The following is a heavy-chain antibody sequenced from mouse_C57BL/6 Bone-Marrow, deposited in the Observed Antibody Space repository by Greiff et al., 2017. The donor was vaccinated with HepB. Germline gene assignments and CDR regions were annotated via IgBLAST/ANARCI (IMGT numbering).Heavy chain of an antibody. D-gene: IGHD2-1*01. CDR2: ISYDGSN. V-gene: IGHV3-6*01. Sequence: ESGPGLVKPSQSLSLTCSVTGYSITSGYYWNWIRQFPGNKLEWMGYISYDGSNNYNPSLKNRISITRDTSKNQFFLKLNSVTTEDTATYYCARELLFTGFAYWGQGTLVTVSA. J-gene: IGHJ3*01. CDR3: ARELLFTGFAY. CDR1: GYSITSGYY.